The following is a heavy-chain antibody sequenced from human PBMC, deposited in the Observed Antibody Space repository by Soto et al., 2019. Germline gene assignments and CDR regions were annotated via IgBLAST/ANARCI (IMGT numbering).Heavy chain of an antibody. Sequence: EVRLVQSGGEVKKPGESLRISCKGSGYKFSNYWIIWVRQMPGKGLEWMGRIDPNDSYTNYGPSFQGHVTMSVDKSLSTAYLQLSGLNASDTAIYYCVRPYCSSASCLNWFDSWGRGTLVTVSS. V-gene: IGHV5-10-1*03. CDR1: GYKFSNYW. CDR2: IDPNDSYT. CDR3: VRPYCSSASCLNWFDS. D-gene: IGHD2-2*01. J-gene: IGHJ5*01.